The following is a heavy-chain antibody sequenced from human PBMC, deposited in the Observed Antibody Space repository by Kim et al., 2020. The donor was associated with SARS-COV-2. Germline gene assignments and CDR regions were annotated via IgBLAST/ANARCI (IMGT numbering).Heavy chain of an antibody. V-gene: IGHV3-33*05. D-gene: IGHD6-13*01. J-gene: IGHJ4*02. CDR1: GFTFSSYG. Sequence: GGSLRLSCAASGFTFSSYGMHWVRQAPGKGLEWVAVISYDGSNKYYADSVKGRFTISRDNSKNTLYLQMNSLRAEDTAVYYCARDHRGSSWLDYWGQGTLVTVSS. CDR3: ARDHRGSSWLDY. CDR2: ISYDGSNK.